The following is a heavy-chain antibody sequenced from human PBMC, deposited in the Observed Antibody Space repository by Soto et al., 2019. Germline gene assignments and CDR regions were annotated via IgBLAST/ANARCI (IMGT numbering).Heavy chain of an antibody. CDR1: GGSISSGGYY. CDR3: AREGGKRGWFDP. Sequence: LSLTCTVSGGSISSGGYYWSWIRQHPGKGLEWIGYIYYSGSTYYNPSLKSRVTISVDTSKNQFSLKLSSVTAADTAVYYCAREGGKRGWFDPWGQGTLVTVSS. J-gene: IGHJ5*02. V-gene: IGHV4-31*03. D-gene: IGHD1-26*01. CDR2: IYYSGST.